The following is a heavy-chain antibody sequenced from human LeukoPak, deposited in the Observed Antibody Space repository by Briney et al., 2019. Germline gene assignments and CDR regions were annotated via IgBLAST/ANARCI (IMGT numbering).Heavy chain of an antibody. CDR3: ARGDVLLAGRWYDFWSGYYYSDYYYGMDV. CDR2: INPSGGST. J-gene: IGHJ6*02. V-gene: IGHV1-46*01. Sequence: ASVKVSCKASGYTFTSYYMHWVRQAPGQGLEWMGIINPSGGSTSYAQKFQGRVTMTRDTSTSTVYMELSSLGSEDTAVYYCARGDVLLAGRWYDFWSGYYYSDYYYGMDVWGQGTTVTVSS. D-gene: IGHD3-3*01. CDR1: GYTFTSYY.